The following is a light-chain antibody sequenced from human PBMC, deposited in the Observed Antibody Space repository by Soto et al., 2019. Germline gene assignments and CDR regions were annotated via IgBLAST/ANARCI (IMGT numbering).Light chain of an antibody. CDR3: QQSYTNPLT. V-gene: IGKV1-39*01. CDR1: QSVSSY. Sequence: DIQMTQSPSSLSASVGDRVTISCRASQSVSSYLDWYQQKPGKAPNLLIYAASTLERGVPSRFSGTGSGTDFTLTISSLQPEDFATYYCQQSYTNPLTFGQGTQLEIK. CDR2: AAS. J-gene: IGKJ1*01.